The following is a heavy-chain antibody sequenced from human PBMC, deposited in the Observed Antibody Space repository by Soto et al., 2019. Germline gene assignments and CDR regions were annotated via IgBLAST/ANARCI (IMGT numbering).Heavy chain of an antibody. J-gene: IGHJ4*02. CDR2: ISAYDGST. Sequence: QIQLVQSGAEAKKPGASVRVSCKASGYTFTTYGITWVRQAPGQGLEWMGWISAYDGSTNYAQKLQGRVSMTTDSSTSTAYMDLRRLRSDDTAVYYCARDPASAYSSSSFDYWGQGTLVTVSS. CDR3: ARDPASAYSSSSFDY. D-gene: IGHD6-6*01. CDR1: GYTFTTYG. V-gene: IGHV1-18*04.